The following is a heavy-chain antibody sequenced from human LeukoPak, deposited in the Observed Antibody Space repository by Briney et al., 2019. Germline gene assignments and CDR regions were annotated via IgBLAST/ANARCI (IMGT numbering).Heavy chain of an antibody. J-gene: IGHJ4*02. CDR3: ARVVGSTYYFDY. Sequence: ASETLSXXCAVYGGSXXXXXXXWIRQPPGXXLXWIGEINHSGSTNXXXSLKSRVPISVDTSKKQFSLNLSSVTAADTAVYYCARVVGSTYYFDYWGQGTLVTVSS. D-gene: IGHD6-13*01. CDR1: GGSXXXXX. CDR2: INHSGST. V-gene: IGHV4-34*01.